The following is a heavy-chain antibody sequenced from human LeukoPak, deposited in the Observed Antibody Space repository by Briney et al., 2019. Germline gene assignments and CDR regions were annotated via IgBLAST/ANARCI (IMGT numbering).Heavy chain of an antibody. CDR1: GGTFSSYA. CDR3: ARAIAARPGKYNWFDP. J-gene: IGHJ5*02. CDR2: IIPICGTA. Sequence: SVKVSCKASGGTFSSYAISWVRQAPGQGLEWMGGIIPICGTANYAQKFQGRVTITTDESTSTAYMELSSLRSEDTAVYYCARAIAARPGKYNWFDPWGQGTLVTVSS. V-gene: IGHV1-69*05. D-gene: IGHD6-6*01.